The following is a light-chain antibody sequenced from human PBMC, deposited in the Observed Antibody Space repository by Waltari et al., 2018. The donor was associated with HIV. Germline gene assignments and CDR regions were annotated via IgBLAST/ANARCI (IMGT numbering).Light chain of an antibody. CDR3: VTWDDRLNGVM. J-gene: IGLJ3*02. Sequence: QSVLSQQPSASGAPGQRVTLSCSGSTSNLGSYSVNWYQQLPGTPPKVVMYRNDQRPSGVPDRFSGSKSGTSASLAISGLQSDDEGDYYCVTWDDRLNGVMFGGGTKLTVL. CDR2: RND. V-gene: IGLV1-44*01. CDR1: TSNLGSYS.